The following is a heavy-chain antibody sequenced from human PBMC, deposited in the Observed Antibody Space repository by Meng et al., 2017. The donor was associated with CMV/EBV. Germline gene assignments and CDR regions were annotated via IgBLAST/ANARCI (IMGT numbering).Heavy chain of an antibody. J-gene: IGHJ4*02. V-gene: IGHV6-1*01. CDR2: TYYRSKWYN. CDR3: ARGGGDTAMVDY. Sequence: SETLSPTCAISGDSVSSNSAAWNWIRQSPSRGLEWLGRTYYRSKWYNDYAVSVKSRITINPAKSKNQFSLQLNAVPPEDTAVYYCARGGGDTAMVDYWGQGTLVTVSS. D-gene: IGHD5-18*01. CDR1: GDSVSSNSAA.